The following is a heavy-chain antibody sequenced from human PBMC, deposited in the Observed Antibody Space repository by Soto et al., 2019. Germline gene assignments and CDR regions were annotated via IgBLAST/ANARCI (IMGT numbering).Heavy chain of an antibody. CDR2: ISWDGGST. Sequence: GGSLRLSCAASGFTFDDYTMHWVRQAPGKGLEWVSLISWDGGSTYYADSVKGRFTISRDNSKNSLYLQMNSLRTEDTALYYWAKAGTFLECLFDWFGPWGKRTLFTVSS. V-gene: IGHV3-43*01. D-gene: IGHD3-3*02. CDR1: GFTFDDYT. J-gene: IGHJ5*02. CDR3: AKAGTFLECLFDWFGP.